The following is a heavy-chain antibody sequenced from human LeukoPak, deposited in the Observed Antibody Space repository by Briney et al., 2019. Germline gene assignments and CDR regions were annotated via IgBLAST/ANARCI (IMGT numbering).Heavy chain of an antibody. CDR3: ARDRGWGLRFLDY. V-gene: IGHV3-7*01. D-gene: IGHD1-26*01. CDR2: IKQDGREK. CDR1: GFTLSSYW. J-gene: IGHJ4*02. Sequence: PGGSLRLSCAASGFTLSSYWMTWVRQAPGKGLEWVANIKQDGREKYYVDSVKGRFTISRDNAKNSLYLQMNSLRAEDTAVYYCARDRGWGLRFLDYWGQGTLVTVSS.